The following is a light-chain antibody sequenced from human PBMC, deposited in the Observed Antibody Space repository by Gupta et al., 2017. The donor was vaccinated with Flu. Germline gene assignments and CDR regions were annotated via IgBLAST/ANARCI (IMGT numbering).Light chain of an antibody. CDR2: EDN. V-gene: IGLV6-57*03. Sequence: NFMLTQPHSVSASPGKTVTISCTRRSGDIASNYVQWFQQRPGSAPTPVIYEDNRRPSGVPDRFSGSIDTSSNSASLTISGLKTEDEADYYCQSYSSHNWVFGGGTRLTVL. J-gene: IGLJ3*02. CDR3: QSYSSHNWV. CDR1: SGDIASNY.